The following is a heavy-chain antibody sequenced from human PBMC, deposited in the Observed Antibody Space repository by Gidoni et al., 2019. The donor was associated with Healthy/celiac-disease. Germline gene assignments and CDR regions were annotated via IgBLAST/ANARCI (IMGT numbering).Heavy chain of an antibody. V-gene: IGHV1-69*01. J-gene: IGHJ5*02. CDR3: ARDRREVATIRWFDP. CDR2: IIPIFCTA. Sequence: QVQLVQSGADVKKPGSSVKFSCKSSGGTFLSYAISWVRQAPGPGFEWMGGIIPIFCTANYAQKFQGRVTITADESTSTAYMELSSLRSEDTAVYYCARDRREVATIRWFDPWGQGTLVTVSS. D-gene: IGHD5-12*01. CDR1: GGTFLSYA.